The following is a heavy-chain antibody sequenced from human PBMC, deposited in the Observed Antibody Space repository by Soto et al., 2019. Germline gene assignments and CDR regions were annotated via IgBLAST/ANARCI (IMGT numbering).Heavy chain of an antibody. Sequence: GGSLRLSCAASGFTFSSYAMSWVRQAPGKGLEWVSAISGSGGSTYYADSVKGRFTISRDNSKNTLYLQMNSLRAEDTAVYYYATSLLEYCSGGSCFLSYWGQGTLVTVSS. CDR1: GFTFSSYA. V-gene: IGHV3-23*01. J-gene: IGHJ4*02. CDR2: ISGSGGST. CDR3: ATSLLEYCSGGSCFLSY. D-gene: IGHD2-15*01.